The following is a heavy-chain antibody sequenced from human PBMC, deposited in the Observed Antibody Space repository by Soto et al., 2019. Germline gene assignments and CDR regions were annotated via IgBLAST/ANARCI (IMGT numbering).Heavy chain of an antibody. D-gene: IGHD1-1*01. V-gene: IGHV4-34*01. CDR1: GGSFSGYY. CDR2: INHSGST. Sequence: QVQLQQWGAGLLKPSETLSLTCAVYGGSFSGYYWSWIRQPPGKGLEWIGEINHSGSTNYNPSLKSRVTISVATSKNQFSLKLSSVTAADTAVYYCARGRIQTGRTGTMDYWGQGTLVTVSS. J-gene: IGHJ4*02. CDR3: ARGRIQTGRTGTMDY.